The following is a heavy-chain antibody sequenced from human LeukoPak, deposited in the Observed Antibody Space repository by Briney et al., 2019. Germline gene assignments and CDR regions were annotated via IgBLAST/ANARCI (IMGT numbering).Heavy chain of an antibody. Sequence: SETLSLTCTVSGRSISSYYWTWIRQPAGNGLEWLGRIYGRGGTNHNPSLKRRVPMSGEPSKKQPSLRLSSVTPADTAIYYRARGGCCSGGSCFWWFAPWGQGALVTVSS. V-gene: IGHV4-4*07. CDR1: GRSISSYY. CDR2: IYGRGGT. CDR3: ARGGCCSGGSCFWWFAP. D-gene: IGHD2-15*01. J-gene: IGHJ5*02.